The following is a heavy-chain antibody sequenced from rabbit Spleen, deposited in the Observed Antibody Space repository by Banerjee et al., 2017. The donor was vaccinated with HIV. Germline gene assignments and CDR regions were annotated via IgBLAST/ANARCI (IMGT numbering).Heavy chain of an antibody. CDR1: GFGFSSSY. CDR2: IVPIFGVT. J-gene: IGHJ4*01. D-gene: IGHD6-1*01. V-gene: IGHV1S7*01. CDR3: VREAGYGGYGDANL. Sequence: QLKESGGGLVQPGGSLKLSCKASGFGFSSSYMNWVRQAPGKGLEWIGFIVPIFGVTYYANWVNGRFTISSHNAQNTLYLQLNSLTDADTATYFCVREAGYGGYGDANLWGPGTLVTVS.